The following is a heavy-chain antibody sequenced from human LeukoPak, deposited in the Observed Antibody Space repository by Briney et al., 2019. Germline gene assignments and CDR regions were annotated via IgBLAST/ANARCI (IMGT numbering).Heavy chain of an antibody. CDR3: ARLGNPVLLLPFDY. CDR2: IYPGDSDT. CDR1: GYSFTIYW. Sequence: GESLKISCKVSGYSFTIYWIAWVRQMPGKGLEWMGSIYPGDSDTSYSPSFQGQVTISADKSISTAYLQWSSLKASDTAMYYCARLGNPVLLLPFDYWGQGTLVTVSS. J-gene: IGHJ4*02. V-gene: IGHV5-51*01. D-gene: IGHD3-10*01.